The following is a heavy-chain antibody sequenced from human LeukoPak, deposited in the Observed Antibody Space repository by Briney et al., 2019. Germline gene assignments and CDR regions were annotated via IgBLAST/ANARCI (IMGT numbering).Heavy chain of an antibody. D-gene: IGHD3-10*01. J-gene: IGHJ4*02. V-gene: IGHV3-21*01. CDR1: GLTLSRYN. Sequence: GGSLTLSCAISGLTLSRYNMNWVRQAPGKGLEWVSSILRRSIYKYYADSMKGRFTISRDNAKNSLYLQMDSLRAEDTAVYYCARDGITMRILEYWGQGTLVTVSS. CDR2: ILRRSIYK. CDR3: ARDGITMRILEY.